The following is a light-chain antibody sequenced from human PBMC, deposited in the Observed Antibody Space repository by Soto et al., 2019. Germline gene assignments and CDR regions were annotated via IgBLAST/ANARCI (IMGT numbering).Light chain of an antibody. Sequence: EIVLTRSPGTLSLSPGERTTLSCRASQSISSSYLAWYQQKPGQAPRLLVYGASSRATGIPDRFSGSGSGTEFTLTISRLEPEDFALYYCQQYSSTFWTLGQGTKVDIK. CDR1: QSISSSY. CDR2: GAS. V-gene: IGKV3-20*01. J-gene: IGKJ1*01. CDR3: QQYSSTFWT.